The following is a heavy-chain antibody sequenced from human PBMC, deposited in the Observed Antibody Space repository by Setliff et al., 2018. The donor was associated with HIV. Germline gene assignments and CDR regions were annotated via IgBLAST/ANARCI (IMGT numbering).Heavy chain of an antibody. V-gene: IGHV1-69*10. CDR3: ARGATYYYDSSGYYSLLADAFDI. CDR1: GGTFSSYA. J-gene: IGHJ3*02. Sequence: ASVKVSCKASGGTFSSYAIGWVRQAPGQGLEWMGGIIPILGIKKYAQKFQGRVTITADKSTSTAYMELSSLRSEDTAVYYCARGATYYYDSSGYYSLLADAFDIWGQGTMVTVSS. CDR2: IIPILGIK. D-gene: IGHD3-22*01.